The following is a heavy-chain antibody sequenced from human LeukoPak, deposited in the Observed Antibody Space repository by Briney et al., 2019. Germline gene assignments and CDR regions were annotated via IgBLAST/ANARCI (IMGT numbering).Heavy chain of an antibody. CDR1: GGSFSGYY. J-gene: IGHJ6*03. Sequence: KSSETLSLTCAVYGGSFSGYYWSWIRQPPGKGLEWIGEINHSGSTNYNPSLKSRVTISVDTSKNQFSLKLSSVTAADTAVYYCARGLGYYYYYMDVWGKGTTVTVSS. V-gene: IGHV4-34*01. CDR3: ARGLGYYYYYMDV. CDR2: INHSGST.